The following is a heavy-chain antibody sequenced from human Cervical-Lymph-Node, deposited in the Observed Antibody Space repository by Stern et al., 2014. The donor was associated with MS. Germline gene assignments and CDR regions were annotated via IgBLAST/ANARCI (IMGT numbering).Heavy chain of an antibody. D-gene: IGHD2/OR15-2a*01. V-gene: IGHV3-7*01. CDR2: MRQDGYDK. Sequence: VQLVESGRGLLKFGGSPRLTCVPSRLSFGTSSKGRQPHPSWGRLVWVANMRQDGYDKFYGDSGKGLFTISRDNARNSLYLQMNSLTVADTAGYYCARDRRAFLDYWGQGTHVAVSS. J-gene: IGHJ4*02. CDR3: ARDRRAFLDY. CDR1: RLSFGTSS.